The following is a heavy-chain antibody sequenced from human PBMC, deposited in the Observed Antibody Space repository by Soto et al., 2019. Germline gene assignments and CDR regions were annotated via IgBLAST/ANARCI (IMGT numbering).Heavy chain of an antibody. V-gene: IGHV3-48*03. D-gene: IGHD2-2*01. J-gene: IGHJ4*02. Sequence: GGSLRLSCAASGFTFSSYEMNWFRQAPVNGLEWVSYISSSGSTIYYADSVKGRFTISRDNAKNSLYLQMNSLRAEDTAVYYCARAAGARYCSSTSCYWDYWGQGTLVTVSS. CDR1: GFTFSSYE. CDR3: ARAAGARYCSSTSCYWDY. CDR2: ISSSGSTI.